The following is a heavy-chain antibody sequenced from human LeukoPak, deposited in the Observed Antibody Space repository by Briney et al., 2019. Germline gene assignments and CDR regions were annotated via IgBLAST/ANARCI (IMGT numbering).Heavy chain of an antibody. D-gene: IGHD3-10*01. CDR2: ISSDGTTT. CDR1: AFNFSRYR. V-gene: IGHV3-74*01. CDR3: ARFAYDSGSLS. Sequence: PGGSLRLSCASSAFNFSRYRMHSVRQTPGEGLVWVSRISSDGTTTTYADSVKGRFTISRDNARNTLYLQMNSLRAEDTAVYYCARFAYDSGSLSWGQGALVTVSS. J-gene: IGHJ5*02.